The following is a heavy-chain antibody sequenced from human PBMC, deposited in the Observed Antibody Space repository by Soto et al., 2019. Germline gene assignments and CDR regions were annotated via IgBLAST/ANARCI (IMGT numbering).Heavy chain of an antibody. D-gene: IGHD3-9*01. CDR2: INPSGGST. Sequence: QVQLVQSGAEVKKPGASVKVSCNASGYTFTTYYIHWVRQAPGQGLEWMGIINPSGGSTTYAQKFQGRVTRTRDTSTSTVYMELSSLRSEDTAVYFCARSDFDWLSQARYYFDYWGQGTLVTVSS. V-gene: IGHV1-46*01. CDR1: GYTFTTYY. J-gene: IGHJ4*02. CDR3: ARSDFDWLSQARYYFDY.